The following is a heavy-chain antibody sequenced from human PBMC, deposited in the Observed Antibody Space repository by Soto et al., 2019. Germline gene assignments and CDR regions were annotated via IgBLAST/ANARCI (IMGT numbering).Heavy chain of an antibody. CDR1: GGTFSSYA. CDR3: ARWATYGDYATGYYGMDV. D-gene: IGHD4-17*01. Sequence: VKVSRKAFGGTFSSYAFSWVRQAPGQGLEWMGGILHIFGTANYEQKFQDRVTITADESTSTAYMELSSLRSEDTAVYYCARWATYGDYATGYYGMDVWG. J-gene: IGHJ6*02. V-gene: IGHV1-69*13. CDR2: ILHIFGTA.